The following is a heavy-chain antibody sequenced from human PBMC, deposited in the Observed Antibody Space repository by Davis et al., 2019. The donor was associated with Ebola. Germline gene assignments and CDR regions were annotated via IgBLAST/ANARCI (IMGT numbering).Heavy chain of an antibody. CDR2: INHSGST. V-gene: IGHV4-34*01. J-gene: IGHJ4*02. CDR1: GGSFSGYY. Sequence: MPSETLSLTCAVQGGSFSGYYWSWIRQPPGKGLEWIGEINHSGSTNYNPSLKSRVTISVDTSKNQFSLKLSSVTAADTAVYYCASKKIGSGIPIWGQGTLVTVSS. D-gene: IGHD3-10*01. CDR3: ASKKIGSGIPI.